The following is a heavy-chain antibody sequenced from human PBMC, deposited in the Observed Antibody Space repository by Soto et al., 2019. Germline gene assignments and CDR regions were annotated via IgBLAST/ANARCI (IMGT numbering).Heavy chain of an antibody. CDR3: ARDLFDYIDAFDI. D-gene: IGHD2-21*01. J-gene: IGHJ3*02. CDR1: GFTFSSYS. V-gene: IGHV3-48*01. Sequence: LGGSLRLSCAASGFTFSSYSMNWVRQAPGKGLEWVSYISSSSSTIYYADSVRGRFTISRDNAKNSLYLQMNSLRAEDTAVYYCARDLFDYIDAFDIWGQGTMVTVSS. CDR2: ISSSSSTI.